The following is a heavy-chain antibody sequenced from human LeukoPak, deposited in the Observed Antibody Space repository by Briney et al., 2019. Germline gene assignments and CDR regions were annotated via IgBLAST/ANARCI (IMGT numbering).Heavy chain of an antibody. D-gene: IGHD2-2*01. CDR3: ARDVFGYCSSTSCPHGFDI. J-gene: IGHJ3*02. V-gene: IGHV4-59*01. CDR2: IYYSGST. Sequence: SETLSLTCTVSGGSISSYYWSWIRQPPGKGLEWIGYIYYSGSTNYNPPLKSRVTISVDTSKNQFSLKLSSVTAADTAVYYCARDVFGYCSSTSCPHGFDIWGQGTMVTVSS. CDR1: GGSISSYY.